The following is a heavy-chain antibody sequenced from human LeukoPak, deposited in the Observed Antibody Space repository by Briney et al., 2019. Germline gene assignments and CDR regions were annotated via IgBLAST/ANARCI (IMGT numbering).Heavy chain of an antibody. CDR2: ISYDGSNK. J-gene: IGHJ3*02. D-gene: IGHD3-10*01. CDR1: GFTFSSYA. Sequence: GGSLRLSCAASGFTFSSYAMHWVRQAPGKGLEWVAVISYDGSNKYYADSVKGRFTISRDNSKNTLYLQMNSLRAEDTAVYYCASPTGYYGSGSYGDDAFDIWGQGTMVTVSS. V-gene: IGHV3-30-3*01. CDR3: ASPTGYYGSGSYGDDAFDI.